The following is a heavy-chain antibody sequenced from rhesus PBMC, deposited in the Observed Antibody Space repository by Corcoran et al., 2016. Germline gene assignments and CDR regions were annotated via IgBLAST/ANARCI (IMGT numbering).Heavy chain of an antibody. CDR2: ISGSGGTT. J-gene: IGHJ1*01. V-gene: IGHV4-173*01. CDR3: ARDLVGWNYRFLYFEF. CDR1: GGSISSNY. Sequence: QVQLQESGPGLVKPSETLSLTCAVSGGSISSNYWSWIRQPPGKGREWMGRISGSGGTTVDHPSHKSGVPISTDTSKNQFSLKLSSVTAADTAVYYCARDLVGWNYRFLYFEFWGQGALVTVSS. D-gene: IGHD1-1*01.